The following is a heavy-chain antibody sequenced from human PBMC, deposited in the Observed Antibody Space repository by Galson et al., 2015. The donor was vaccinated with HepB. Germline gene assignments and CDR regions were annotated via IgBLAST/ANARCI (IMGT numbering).Heavy chain of an antibody. J-gene: IGHJ3*02. CDR3: AKSLPRRGRLNNDAFDI. Sequence: QSGAEVKKPGESLKISCKGSGYSFTSYWIGWVRQMPGKGLEWMGIIYPGDSDTRYSPSFQGQVTISADKSISTAYLQWSSLKASDTAMYYCAKSLPRRGRLNNDAFDIWGQGTMVTVSS. CDR2: IYPGDSDT. V-gene: IGHV5-51*01. CDR1: GYSFTSYW. D-gene: IGHD1-14*01.